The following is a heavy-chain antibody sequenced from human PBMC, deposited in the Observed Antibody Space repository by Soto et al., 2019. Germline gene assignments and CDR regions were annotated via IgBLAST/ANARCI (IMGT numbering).Heavy chain of an antibody. CDR2: IYYSGST. CDR1: GGSISSYY. V-gene: IGHV4-59*08. J-gene: IGHJ6*03. Sequence: PSETLSLTCTVSGGSISSYYWSWIRQPPGKGLEWIGYIYYSGSTNYNPSLKSRVTISVDTSKNQFSLKLSSVTAADTAVYYCARHDRNYYYYYYMDVWGKGTTVTVSS. CDR3: ARHDRNYYYYYYMDV.